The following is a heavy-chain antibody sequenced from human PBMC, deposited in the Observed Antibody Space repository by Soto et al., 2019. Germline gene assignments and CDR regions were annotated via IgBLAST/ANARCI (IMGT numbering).Heavy chain of an antibody. Sequence: EVQLVESGGGLVQPGRSLRLSCAASGFTFDDNAMHWVRQSPGKGLEWVSGISWNSGTIAYADSMKGRFTISRDNAKNSLFLQMNSLRAEDTALYYFARDMYFITAAGGGIDDWGQGTLVTVSS. V-gene: IGHV3-9*01. J-gene: IGHJ4*02. CDR2: ISWNSGTI. CDR1: GFTFDDNA. D-gene: IGHD6-25*01. CDR3: ARDMYFITAAGGGIDD.